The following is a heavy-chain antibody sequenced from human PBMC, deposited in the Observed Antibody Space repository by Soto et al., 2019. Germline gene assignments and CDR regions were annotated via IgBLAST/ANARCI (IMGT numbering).Heavy chain of an antibody. D-gene: IGHD5-18*01. V-gene: IGHV4-31*03. Sequence: PSETLSLTCTVSGGSISSGGYCFIWIRQHPGKGLEWIGYIYYSGSTYYNPSLKSRVTISVDTSKNQFSLKLSSVTAADTAVYYCARVLPGGYGDAFDIWGQGTMVTV. J-gene: IGHJ3*02. CDR3: ARVLPGGYGDAFDI. CDR1: GGSISSGGYC. CDR2: IYYSGST.